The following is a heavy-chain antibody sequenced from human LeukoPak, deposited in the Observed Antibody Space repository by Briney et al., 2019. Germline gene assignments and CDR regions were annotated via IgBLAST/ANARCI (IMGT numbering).Heavy chain of an antibody. V-gene: IGHV3-13*01. Sequence: GGSLRLSCAVSGITLSNYGMSWVRQAPNKGLEWVSAIGISGDTYYPNSVKGRFTVSRENAKNSLYLQMNSLTAGDTAVYYCARGAIQVSGIDEIDYWGQGTLVTVSS. CDR2: IGISGDT. CDR3: ARGAIQVSGIDEIDY. J-gene: IGHJ4*03. CDR1: GITLSNYG. D-gene: IGHD5/OR15-5a*01.